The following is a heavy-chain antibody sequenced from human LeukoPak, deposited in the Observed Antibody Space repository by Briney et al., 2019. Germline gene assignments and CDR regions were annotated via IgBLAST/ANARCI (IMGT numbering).Heavy chain of an antibody. CDR1: GYTFTSYG. V-gene: IGHV1-18*01. D-gene: IGHD6-13*01. Sequence: ASVKDSCKASGYTFTSYGISWVRQAPGQGLEWMGWISAYNGNTNYAQKLQGRVTMTTDTSTSTAYMELRSLRSDDTAVYYCARQPGWAAAAQRRGAHNWFDPWGQGTLVTVSS. CDR2: ISAYNGNT. CDR3: ARQPGWAAAAQRRGAHNWFDP. J-gene: IGHJ5*02.